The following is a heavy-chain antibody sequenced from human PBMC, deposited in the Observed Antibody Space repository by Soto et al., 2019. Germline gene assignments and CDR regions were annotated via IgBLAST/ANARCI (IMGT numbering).Heavy chain of an antibody. Sequence: GSLRLSCAASGFTFSGYSVNWVRQAPGKGLEWVSYISSGSKTIYYADSVKGRFTVSRDNARNSQYLQMNSLRDEDTAVYYCVREDILGTRSFDYWGQGTLVTVSS. J-gene: IGHJ4*02. V-gene: IGHV3-48*02. CDR1: GFTFSGYS. D-gene: IGHD3-9*01. CDR2: ISSGSKTI. CDR3: VREDILGTRSFDY.